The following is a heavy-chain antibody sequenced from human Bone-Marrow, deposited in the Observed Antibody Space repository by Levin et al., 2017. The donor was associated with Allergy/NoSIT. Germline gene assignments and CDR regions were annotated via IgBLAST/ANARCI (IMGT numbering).Heavy chain of an antibody. CDR3: ARAMYSSSWYDY. J-gene: IGHJ4*02. V-gene: IGHV4-30-2*01. CDR2: IYHSGST. CDR1: GGSISSGGYS. Sequence: PSETLSLTCAVSGGSISSGGYSWSWIRQPPGKGLEWIGYIYHSGSTYYNPSLKSRVTISVDRSKNQFSLKLSSVTAADTAVYYCARAMYSSSWYDYWGQGTLVTVSS. D-gene: IGHD6-13*01.